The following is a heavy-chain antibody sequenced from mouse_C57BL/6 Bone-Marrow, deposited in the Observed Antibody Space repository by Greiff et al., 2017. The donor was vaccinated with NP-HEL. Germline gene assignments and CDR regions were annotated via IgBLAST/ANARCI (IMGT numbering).Heavy chain of an antibody. J-gene: IGHJ1*03. Sequence: QVQLKQPGAELVKPGASVKVSCKASGYTFTSYWMHWVKQRPGQGLEWIGRIHPSDSDTNYNQKFKGKATLTVAKSSSTAYMQLSSLTSEDSAVYYCESGGLRLHWYFDVWGTGTTVTVSS. V-gene: IGHV1-74*01. CDR1: GYTFTSYW. CDR3: ESGGLRLHWYFDV. D-gene: IGHD1-2*01. CDR2: IHPSDSDT.